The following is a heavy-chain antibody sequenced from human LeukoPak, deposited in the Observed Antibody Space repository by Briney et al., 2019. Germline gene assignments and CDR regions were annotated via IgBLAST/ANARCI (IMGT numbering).Heavy chain of an antibody. CDR2: ISAYNGNT. Sequence: ASVKVSCKASGYTFTRYGIRWVRQAPGQGLEWMGWISAYNGNTNYAQKLQGRVTMTTDTSTSTAYMELRSLRSDDTAVYYCARNTRKYSGYDYAYWGQGTLVTVSS. J-gene: IGHJ4*02. CDR1: GYTFTRYG. V-gene: IGHV1-18*01. CDR3: ARNTRKYSGYDYAY. D-gene: IGHD5-12*01.